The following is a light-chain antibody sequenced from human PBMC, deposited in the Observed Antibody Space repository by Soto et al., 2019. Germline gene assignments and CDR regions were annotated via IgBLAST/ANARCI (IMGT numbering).Light chain of an antibody. V-gene: IGKV1-12*01. J-gene: IGKJ4*01. Sequence: DIQMTQSPSSVSASVGDRVTITCRTSQGIGSWVAWYQQKPGKAPKVLIYAASSLQSGVPSRFSGSGSGSDFTLTISSLQPEDFANYYCQPANSFPLTFGGGTKVEIK. CDR2: AAS. CDR1: QGIGSW. CDR3: QPANSFPLT.